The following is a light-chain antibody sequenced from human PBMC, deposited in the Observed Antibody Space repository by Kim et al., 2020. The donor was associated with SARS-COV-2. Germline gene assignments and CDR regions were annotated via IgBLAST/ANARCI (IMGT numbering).Light chain of an antibody. Sequence: VSPGQAASITCSRDKMGQKNARWYQQRPGQAPVLVIFRNTNWGSGIPQRFSGSNSGNTATLTISGAQAMDEGDYYCQTWDSVTVIFGGGTQLTVL. CDR3: QTWDSVTVI. J-gene: IGLJ2*01. V-gene: IGLV3-1*01. CDR2: RNT. CDR1: KMGQKN.